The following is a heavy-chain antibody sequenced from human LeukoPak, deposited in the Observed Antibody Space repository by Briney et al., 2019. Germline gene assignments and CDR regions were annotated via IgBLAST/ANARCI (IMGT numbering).Heavy chain of an antibody. CDR2: ISGSGGST. CDR3: AKMVSGSYGEQNYVDY. Sequence: PGGSLRLSCAASGFTFSSYGMSWVRQAPGKGLEWVSAISGSGGSTYYADSVKGRFTISRDNSKNTLYLQMNSLRAEDTAVYYCAKMVSGSYGEQNYVDYWGQGTLVTVSS. V-gene: IGHV3-23*01. D-gene: IGHD1-26*01. CDR1: GFTFSSYG. J-gene: IGHJ4*02.